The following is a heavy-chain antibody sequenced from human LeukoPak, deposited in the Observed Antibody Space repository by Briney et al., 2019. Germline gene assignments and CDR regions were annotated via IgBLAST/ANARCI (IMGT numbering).Heavy chain of an antibody. CDR2: ISNTGGGT. Sequence: PGGSLRLSCAASGFTFSNYAMSWVRQAPGKGLEWVSTISNTGGGTYYADSVKGRFTISRDNSKNTLCLQMNSLRAEDTAVFYCAKGCGASSRFRFDFWGQGILVTVSS. CDR3: AKGCGASSRFRFDF. V-gene: IGHV3-23*01. J-gene: IGHJ4*02. D-gene: IGHD2-21*01. CDR1: GFTFSNYA.